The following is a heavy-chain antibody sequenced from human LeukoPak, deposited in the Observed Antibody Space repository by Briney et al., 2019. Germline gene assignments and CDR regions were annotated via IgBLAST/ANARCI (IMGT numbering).Heavy chain of an antibody. D-gene: IGHD3-10*01. CDR2: IYSSGST. CDR1: GGSISSYY. Sequence: SETLSLTCTVSGGSISSYYWSWIRQPPGKGLEWIGYIYSSGSTNYNPSLKSRVTMSVDTSKNQSSLKVSSVTAADTAVYYCARVFDSGSQAYFYYMDVWGKGTTVTIFS. J-gene: IGHJ6*03. V-gene: IGHV4-59*01. CDR3: ARVFDSGSQAYFYYMDV.